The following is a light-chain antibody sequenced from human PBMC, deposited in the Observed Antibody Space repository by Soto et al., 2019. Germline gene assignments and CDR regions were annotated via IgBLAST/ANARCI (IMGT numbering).Light chain of an antibody. Sequence: EIVMTQSPATLSVSPGERATLSCRASQSVSSNLAWYQQKPGQAPRLLIYGASTRATGIPARFSGSGSGTEFTLTISSLQSEDGAVYYCQQYNNWPPLTFGGGTKVDIK. J-gene: IGKJ4*01. CDR3: QQYNNWPPLT. V-gene: IGKV3-15*01. CDR2: GAS. CDR1: QSVSSN.